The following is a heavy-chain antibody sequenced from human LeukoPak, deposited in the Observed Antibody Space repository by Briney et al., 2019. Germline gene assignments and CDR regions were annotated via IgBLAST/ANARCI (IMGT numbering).Heavy chain of an antibody. J-gene: IGHJ5*02. CDR3: ARDVAAEDWFDP. D-gene: IGHD6-13*01. CDR2: INSDGTST. Sequence: GGSLRLSCAASGFTLSNYWMHWVRQAPGKGLVWVSRINSDGTSTRYADSVKGRFIISRDNAKNTLYLQMNSLGAEDTAVYYCARDVAAEDWFDPWGQGTLVTVSS. V-gene: IGHV3-74*01. CDR1: GFTLSNYW.